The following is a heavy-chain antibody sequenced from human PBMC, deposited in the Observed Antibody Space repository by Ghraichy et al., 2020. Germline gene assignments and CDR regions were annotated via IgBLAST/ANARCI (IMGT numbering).Heavy chain of an antibody. V-gene: IGHV1-24*01. CDR1: GYTLTELS. J-gene: IGHJ6*02. CDR2: FDPEDGET. Sequence: ASVKVSCKVSGYTLTELSMHWVRQAPGKGLEWMGGFDPEDGETIYAQKFQGRVTMTEDTSTDTAYMELSSLRSEDTAVYYCATVDYYGSGRFSGYYYYYGMDVWGQGTTVTVSS. CDR3: ATVDYYGSGRFSGYYYYYGMDV. D-gene: IGHD3-10*01.